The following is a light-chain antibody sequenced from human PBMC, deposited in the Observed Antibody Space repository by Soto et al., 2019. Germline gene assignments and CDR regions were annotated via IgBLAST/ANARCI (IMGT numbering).Light chain of an antibody. Sequence: DIQMTQSPSSLSASVGDIVTITCRASQSITTYLNWYQQKPGKAPKLLIYGASSLQSGVPSRFSGSGSGTDFSLTISSLRPEDFATYYCQHSYSSPRTFGGGTKVET. CDR2: GAS. J-gene: IGKJ4*01. CDR1: QSITTY. V-gene: IGKV1-39*01. CDR3: QHSYSSPRT.